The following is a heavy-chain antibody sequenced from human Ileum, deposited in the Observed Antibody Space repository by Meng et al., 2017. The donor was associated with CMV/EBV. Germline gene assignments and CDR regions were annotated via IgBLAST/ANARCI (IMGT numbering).Heavy chain of an antibody. CDR1: GGTFSSYA. CDR2: IIPILGIA. V-gene: IGHV1-69*10. CDR3: ARVSMVRGPSPQKNYYYYGMDV. D-gene: IGHD3-10*01. Sequence: SVKVSCKASGGTFSSYAIGWVRQAPGQGLEWMGGIIPILGIANYAQKSQGRVTITADKSTSTAYMELSSLRSEDTAVYYCARVSMVRGPSPQKNYYYYGMDVWGQGTTVTVSS. J-gene: IGHJ6*02.